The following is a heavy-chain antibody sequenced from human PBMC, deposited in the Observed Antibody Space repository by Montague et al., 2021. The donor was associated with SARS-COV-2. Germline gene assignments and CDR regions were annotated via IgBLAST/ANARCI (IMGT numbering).Heavy chain of an antibody. CDR2: IYSGGSNT. CDR3: AKPAGYFYFDY. CDR1: VFTFSNFA. D-gene: IGHD3-9*01. Sequence: SLRLSCAASVFTFSNFAMSWVRQAPGKGLEWVSVIYSGGSNTYYXXSLKGRFTISRDNSKNTLYLQMNSLRAEDTAIHYCAKPAGYFYFDYWGQGTLVTVSS. V-gene: IGHV3-23*03. J-gene: IGHJ4*02.